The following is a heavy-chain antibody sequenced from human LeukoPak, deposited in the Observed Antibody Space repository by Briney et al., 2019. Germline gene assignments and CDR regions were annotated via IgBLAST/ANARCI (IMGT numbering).Heavy chain of an antibody. J-gene: IGHJ6*03. CDR1: GYTFTSYA. V-gene: IGHV7-4-1*02. Sequence: ASVKVSCKASGYTFTSYAMNWVRQAPGQGLEWMGWINTNTGNPTYAQGFTGRFVFSLDTSVSTAYLQISSLKAEDTAVYYCARNNWNPHDVLRSHYYYYMDVWGKGTTVTVSS. CDR3: ARNNWNPHDVLRSHYYYYMDV. CDR2: INTNTGNP. D-gene: IGHD1-20*01.